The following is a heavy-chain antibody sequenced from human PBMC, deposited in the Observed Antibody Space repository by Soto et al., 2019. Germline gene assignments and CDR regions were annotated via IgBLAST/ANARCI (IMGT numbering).Heavy chain of an antibody. CDR2: IIPIFGTA. CDR1: GGTFSSYA. V-gene: IGHV1-69*01. CDR3: ARENRDYGDYAPNWFDP. D-gene: IGHD4-17*01. Sequence: QVQLVQSGAEVKKPGSSVKVSCKASGGTFSSYAISWVRQAPGQGLEWMGGIIPIFGTANYAQKLQGRVTITADESTSTAYMELSSLRSEDTAVYYCARENRDYGDYAPNWFDPWGQGTLVTVSS. J-gene: IGHJ5*02.